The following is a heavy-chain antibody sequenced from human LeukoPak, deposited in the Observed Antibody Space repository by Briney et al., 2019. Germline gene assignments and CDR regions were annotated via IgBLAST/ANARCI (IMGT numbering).Heavy chain of an antibody. D-gene: IGHD6-19*01. CDR1: GFTFSNFA. CDR3: AKAGSSGWSSSGGDY. CDR2: ISGSGGST. J-gene: IGHJ4*02. V-gene: IGHV3-23*01. Sequence: AGSLRLSCAPYGFTFSNFAMSWVRQAPGNGLEWVSTISGSGGSTFYADSVKGRFPISRDKSKNTLFLQMNSLRAEDTAIYYCAKAGSSGWSSSGGDYWGQGSLVTVSS.